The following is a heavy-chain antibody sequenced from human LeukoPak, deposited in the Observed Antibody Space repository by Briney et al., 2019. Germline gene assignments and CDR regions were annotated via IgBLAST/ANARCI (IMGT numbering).Heavy chain of an antibody. CDR1: GFTFSSYE. V-gene: IGHV3-48*03. CDR3: ARGGYCSSTSCYAEMLDY. D-gene: IGHD2-2*01. Sequence: QPGGSLRLSCAACGFTFSSYEMNWVRQAPGRGLEGVSYISSSGSTIYYVDSVKGRFTISRDNAKNSLYLQMNSLRAEDAAVYYCARGGYCSSTSCYAEMLDYWGQGTLVTVSS. J-gene: IGHJ4*02. CDR2: ISSSGSTI.